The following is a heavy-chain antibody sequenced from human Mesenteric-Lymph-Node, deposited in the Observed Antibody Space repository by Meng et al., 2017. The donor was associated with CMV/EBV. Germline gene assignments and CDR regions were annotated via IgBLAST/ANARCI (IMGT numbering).Heavy chain of an antibody. CDR2: INPKSGGT. Sequence: ASVKVSCKTSGYTFTGYYMHWVRQAPGQGLEWMGWINPKSGGTKSAENFQGRVTMTGDTSITTAYMELRGLRSDDTAVYYCANLVGATARDFDYWGQGTLVTVSS. CDR1: GYTFTGYY. D-gene: IGHD1-26*01. J-gene: IGHJ4*02. V-gene: IGHV1-2*02. CDR3: ANLVGATARDFDY.